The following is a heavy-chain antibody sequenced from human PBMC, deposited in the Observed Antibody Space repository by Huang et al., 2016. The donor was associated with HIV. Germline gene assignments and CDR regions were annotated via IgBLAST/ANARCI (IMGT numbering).Heavy chain of an antibody. J-gene: IGHJ4*02. V-gene: IGHV1-69*13. CDR3: ARGAPDLDSHLDH. Sequence: QVQLVQSGAEVKKPGSSVKVSCKVSGGTFNNAISWVRQAPGQGFKWMGGISPILGKPNYARKVQGRVTSTADESTSIAYMELSSLRSEDTAVYYCARGAPDLDSHLDHWGQGTLVTVSS. CDR1: GGTFNNA. D-gene: IGHD3-3*01. CDR2: ISPILGKP.